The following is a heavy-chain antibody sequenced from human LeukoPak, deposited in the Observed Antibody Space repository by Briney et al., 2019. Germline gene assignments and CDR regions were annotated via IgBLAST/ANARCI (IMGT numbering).Heavy chain of an antibody. V-gene: IGHV3-21*01. CDR1: GFTFSSYS. CDR2: ISSSSSYI. D-gene: IGHD2-2*01. J-gene: IGHJ6*02. Sequence: KPGGSLRLSCAASGFTFSSYSMNWVRQAPGKGLEWVSSISSSSSYIYYADSVKGRFTISRDNAKNSLYLQMNSLRAEDTAVYYCARVYCSSTSCYFWDYYYYGMDVWGQGTTVTVSS. CDR3: ARVYCSSTSCYFWDYYYYGMDV.